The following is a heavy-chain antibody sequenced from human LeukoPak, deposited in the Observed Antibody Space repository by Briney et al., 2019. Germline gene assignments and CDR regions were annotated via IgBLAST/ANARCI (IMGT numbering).Heavy chain of an antibody. Sequence: PSETLSLTCTVSGYSISSGYYWGWIRQPPGKGLEWTGSIDHSGSTYYNPSLKSRITISVDTSKNQFSLKLSSVTAADTAVYYCARPGRITMVRGGRYMDVWGKGTTVTISS. V-gene: IGHV4-38-2*02. CDR1: GYSISSGYY. CDR2: IDHSGST. J-gene: IGHJ6*03. D-gene: IGHD3-10*01. CDR3: ARPGRITMVRGGRYMDV.